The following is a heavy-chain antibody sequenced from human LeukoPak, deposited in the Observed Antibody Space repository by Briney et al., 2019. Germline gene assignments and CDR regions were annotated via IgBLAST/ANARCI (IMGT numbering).Heavy chain of an antibody. J-gene: IGHJ5*02. CDR2: INPNSGGT. CDR1: VYTFTRYY. CDR3: ARGPVYRILRIDP. V-gene: IGHV1-2*02. Sequence: GASVKVSCKASVYTFTRYYIHWVRQAPGQGLAWMGWINPNSGGTNYPQKFQGRVTMTRDTSISTAYMELSRLRSDDTAGYYCARGPVYRILRIDPWGQETLVTVSS. D-gene: IGHD2-15*01.